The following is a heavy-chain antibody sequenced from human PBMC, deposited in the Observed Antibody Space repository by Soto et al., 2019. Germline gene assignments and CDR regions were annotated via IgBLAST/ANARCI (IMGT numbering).Heavy chain of an antibody. D-gene: IGHD1-7*01. CDR2: IYSGGST. J-gene: IGHJ6*02. Sequence: PGGSLRLSCAASGFTVSSNYMSWVRQAPGKGLEWVSVIYSGGSTYYADSVKGRFTISRDNSKNTLYLQMNSLRAEDTAVYYCAREIGWNYPLDYYGMDVWGQGTTVTVSS. V-gene: IGHV3-53*01. CDR3: AREIGWNYPLDYYGMDV. CDR1: GFTVSSNY.